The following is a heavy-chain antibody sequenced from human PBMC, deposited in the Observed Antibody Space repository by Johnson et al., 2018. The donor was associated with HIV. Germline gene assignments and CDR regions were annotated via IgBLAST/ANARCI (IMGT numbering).Heavy chain of an antibody. J-gene: IGHJ3*02. Sequence: VQVLESGGGEVQPGRSLRLSCAASGFTFSGYGMHWVRQAPGKGLEWVAVISYDGSDKYYADSVKGRFTISRDNSKNTLYLQMNSLRAEDTAVYYCAKVVTGEDDAFDIWGQGTMVTVSS. CDR2: ISYDGSDK. CDR1: GFTFSGYG. D-gene: IGHD7-27*01. CDR3: AKVVTGEDDAFDI. V-gene: IGHV3-30*18.